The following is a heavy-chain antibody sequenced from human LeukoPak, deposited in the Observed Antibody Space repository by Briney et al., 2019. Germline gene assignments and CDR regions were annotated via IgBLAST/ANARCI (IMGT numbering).Heavy chain of an antibody. CDR3: ARAPPEYYDFWSGADAFDI. V-gene: IGHV3-11*04. CDR1: GFTFSDYY. D-gene: IGHD3-3*01. Sequence: PGGSLRLSCAASGFTFSDYYMSWIRQAPGKGLEWVSYISSSGSTIYYADSVKGRFTISRDNAKNSLYLQMNSLRAEDTAVYYCARAPPEYYDFWSGADAFDIWGQGTMVTVAS. J-gene: IGHJ3*02. CDR2: ISSSGSTI.